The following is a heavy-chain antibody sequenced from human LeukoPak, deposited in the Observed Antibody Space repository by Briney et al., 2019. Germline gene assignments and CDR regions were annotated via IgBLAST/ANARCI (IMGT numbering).Heavy chain of an antibody. CDR3: ARGRAGYNSYYYGMDV. Sequence: GASVKVSCKASGGTFSSYAISWVRQAPGQGLEWMGGIIPIFGTANYAQKFQGGVTITADESTSTAYMELSSLRSEDTAVYSCARGRAGYNSYYYGMDVWGQGTTVSVSS. V-gene: IGHV1-69*13. CDR1: GGTFSSYA. CDR2: IIPIFGTA. D-gene: IGHD5-24*01. J-gene: IGHJ6*02.